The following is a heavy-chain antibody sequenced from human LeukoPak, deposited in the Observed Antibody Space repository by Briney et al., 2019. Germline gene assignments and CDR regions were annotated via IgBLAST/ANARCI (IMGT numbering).Heavy chain of an antibody. J-gene: IGHJ4*02. CDR2: MNPNSGNT. D-gene: IGHD3-10*01. V-gene: IGHV1-8*01. CDR3: ARARKITMVRGVKWYYFDY. Sequence: GASVKVSCKASGYTFTSYDINWVRQVTGQGLEWMGWMNPNSGNTGYAQKFQGRVTMTRNTSISTAYMELSSLRSEDTAVYYCARARKITMVRGVKWYYFDYWGQGTLVTVSS. CDR1: GYTFTSYD.